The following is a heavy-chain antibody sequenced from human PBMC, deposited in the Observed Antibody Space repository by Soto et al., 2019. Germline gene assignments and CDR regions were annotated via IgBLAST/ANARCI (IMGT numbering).Heavy chain of an antibody. D-gene: IGHD4-17*01. Sequence: PGGSLRLSCAASGFTFSSYAMSWVRQAPGKGLEWVSAISGSGGSTYYADSVKGRFTISRDNSKNTLYLQMNSLRAEDTAVYYCAAMTTVTTTLYYWGQGTLVTVSS. CDR3: AAMTTVTTTLYY. V-gene: IGHV3-23*01. CDR2: ISGSGGST. CDR1: GFTFSSYA. J-gene: IGHJ4*02.